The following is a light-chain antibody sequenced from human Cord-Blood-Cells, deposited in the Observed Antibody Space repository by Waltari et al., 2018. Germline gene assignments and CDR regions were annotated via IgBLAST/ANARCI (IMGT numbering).Light chain of an antibody. Sequence: EIVLTQSPATLSLSPGERATLSCRASQRVSSYLAWYQQKPGQAPRLLIYDASNRATGIPARFSGSGSGTDFTLTISSLEPEDFAVDYCQQRSNWPWTFGQGTKVEIK. V-gene: IGKV3-11*01. J-gene: IGKJ1*01. CDR1: QRVSSY. CDR2: DAS. CDR3: QQRSNWPWT.